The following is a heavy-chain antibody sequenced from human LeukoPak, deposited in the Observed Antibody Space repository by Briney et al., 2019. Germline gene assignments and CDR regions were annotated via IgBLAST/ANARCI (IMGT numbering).Heavy chain of an antibody. V-gene: IGHV4-39*01. CDR1: GDSISSTSHY. CDR2: LYYGGST. D-gene: IGHD1-14*01. CDR3: ARHAGRYFYYGLDV. Sequence: SETLSLTCTVSGDSISSTSHYWGWIRQPPGKGLEWIGTLYYGGSTYYNPSFKSRVTISVDTSKNQFSLKLNSVTAADTAVYYCARHAGRYFYYGLDVWGQGTTVTVSS. J-gene: IGHJ6*02.